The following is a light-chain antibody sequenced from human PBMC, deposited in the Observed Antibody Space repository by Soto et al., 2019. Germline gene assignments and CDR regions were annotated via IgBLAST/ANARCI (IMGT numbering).Light chain of an antibody. CDR1: QDIRRNY. Sequence: ETVLTQSPGTLSLSPGERATLSCRASQDIRRNYLAWYRQTPGQAPRLLIYGASQRASGIADRFSGSGSGTDFTLIISRLEPEDFALYYCQQYDSSPWTVGQGTKVEIK. CDR2: GAS. CDR3: QQYDSSPWT. V-gene: IGKV3-20*01. J-gene: IGKJ1*01.